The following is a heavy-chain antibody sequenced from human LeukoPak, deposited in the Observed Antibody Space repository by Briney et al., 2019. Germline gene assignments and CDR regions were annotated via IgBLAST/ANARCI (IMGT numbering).Heavy chain of an antibody. CDR3: AKDRQWLGSFDY. Sequence: GGSLRLSCAASGFTFSSYGMHWVRQAPGKGLEWAAFIRYDGSNKYYADSVKGRFTISRDNSKNTLYLQMDSLRAEDTAVYYCAKDRQWLGSFDYWGLGTLVTVSP. D-gene: IGHD6-19*01. J-gene: IGHJ4*02. CDR1: GFTFSSYG. V-gene: IGHV3-30*02. CDR2: IRYDGSNK.